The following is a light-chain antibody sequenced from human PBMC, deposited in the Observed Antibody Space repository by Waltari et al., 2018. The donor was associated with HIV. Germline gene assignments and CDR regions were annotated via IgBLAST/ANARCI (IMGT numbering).Light chain of an antibody. V-gene: IGLV2-14*01. Sequence: QSALTQPASVSGSPGQSITISCTGTSSDVGGYDYVSWDQQHPGKAPKLLIYEVSKRPSGVSNRFAGSKSGYTASLTISGLQAEDEADYYCSSYTSSTTPYVFGTGTKVTVL. CDR2: EVS. J-gene: IGLJ1*01. CDR1: SSDVGGYDY. CDR3: SSYTSSTTPYV.